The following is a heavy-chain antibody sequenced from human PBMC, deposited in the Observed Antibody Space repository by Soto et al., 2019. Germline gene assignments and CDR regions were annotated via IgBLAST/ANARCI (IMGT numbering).Heavy chain of an antibody. D-gene: IGHD2-21*02. V-gene: IGHV1-46*01. CDR2: VNPSGGHT. CDR1: GDTFTDYY. CDR3: AGGGHVVVVTAALDY. Sequence: QVQLMQSGAEVKKPGASVKVSCKASGDTFTDYYIHWVRQAPGQGLEWMGTVNPSGGHTTYAQHFLGRVTMTRDTSTSTLYMELTRLTSDDTAIYYCAGGGHVVVVTAALDYWGQGTLVTVSS. J-gene: IGHJ4*02.